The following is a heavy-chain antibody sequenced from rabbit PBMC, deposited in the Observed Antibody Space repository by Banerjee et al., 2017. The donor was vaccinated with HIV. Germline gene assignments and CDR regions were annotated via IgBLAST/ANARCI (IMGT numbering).Heavy chain of an antibody. CDR3: ARSGNSNSNFYYEL. V-gene: IGHV1S45*01. D-gene: IGHD7-1*01. CDR2: IDGGSSGNT. Sequence: QEQLVESGGGLVQPEGSLTLTCTASGFSFSSSYYMCWVRQAPGKGLEWIACIDGGSSGNTYAASWAKGRFTISKTSSTTVTLQMTSLTAADTATYFCARSGNSNSNFYYELWGQGTLVTVS. CDR1: GFSFSSSYY. J-gene: IGHJ3*01.